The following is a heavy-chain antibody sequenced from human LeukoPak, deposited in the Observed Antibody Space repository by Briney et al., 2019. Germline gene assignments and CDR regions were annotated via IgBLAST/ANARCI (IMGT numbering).Heavy chain of an antibody. CDR1: GFTFNIYS. D-gene: IGHD3-16*02. J-gene: IGHJ5*02. V-gene: IGHV3-48*01. CDR2: VTSSSSSI. CDR3: ARVIIISVARWFDP. Sequence: AGSLRLSCAASGFTFNIYSLNWVRQAPGKGLEWVSYVTSSSSSIYYADSVKGRFTISRDNNKNSLYLQMNSLRAEDTAVYYCARVIIISVARWFDPWGQGTLVTVSS.